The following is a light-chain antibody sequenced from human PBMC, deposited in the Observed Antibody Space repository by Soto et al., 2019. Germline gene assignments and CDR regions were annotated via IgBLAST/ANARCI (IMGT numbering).Light chain of an antibody. CDR2: DVS. J-gene: IGLJ1*01. CDR3: CSYTTSNTCQIV. Sequence: QSVLTQPASVSGSPGQSITISCTGTSSDVGGYNYVSWYQQHPGKAPKFMIYDVSNRPSGVSNRFSGSKSGNTAFLTISGLQAEDEADYYCCSYTTSNTCQIVFGTGTKVTVL. V-gene: IGLV2-14*01. CDR1: SSDVGGYNY.